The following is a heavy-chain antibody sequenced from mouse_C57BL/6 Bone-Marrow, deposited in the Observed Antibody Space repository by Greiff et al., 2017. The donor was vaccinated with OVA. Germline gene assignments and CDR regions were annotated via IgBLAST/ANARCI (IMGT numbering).Heavy chain of an antibody. Sequence: VMLVESGAELVKPGASVKISCKASGYAFSSYWMNWVKQRPGKGLEWIGQIYPGDGDTNYNGKFKGKATLTADKSSSTAYMQLSSLTSEDSAVYFCASEAYYGSSYNFDYWGQGTTLTVSS. CDR2: IYPGDGDT. D-gene: IGHD1-1*01. V-gene: IGHV1-80*01. J-gene: IGHJ2*01. CDR1: GYAFSSYW. CDR3: ASEAYYGSSYNFDY.